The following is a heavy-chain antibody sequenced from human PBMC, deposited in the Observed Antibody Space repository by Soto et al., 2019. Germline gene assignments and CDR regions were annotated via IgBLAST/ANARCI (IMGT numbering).Heavy chain of an antibody. CDR1: GGCFSGYY. CDR2: INHSGST. D-gene: IGHD5-12*01. CDR3: ARGGDISNSYYYYGMDV. V-gene: IGHV4-34*01. J-gene: IGHJ6*02. Sequence: QVQLQQWGAGLLKPSETLSLTCAVYGGCFSGYYWSWIRQPPGKGLEWIGEINHSGSTNYNPSLKSRVTISVDTSKNQFSLKLSSVTSADTAVYYCARGGDISNSYYYYGMDVWGQGTTVTFSS.